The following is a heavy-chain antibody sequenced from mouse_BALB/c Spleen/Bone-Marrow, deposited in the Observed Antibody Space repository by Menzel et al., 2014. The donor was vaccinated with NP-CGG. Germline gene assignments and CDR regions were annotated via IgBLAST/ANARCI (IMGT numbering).Heavy chain of an antibody. J-gene: IGHJ4*01. CDR2: IYPGNSDT. CDR1: GYTFTNYW. V-gene: IGHV1-5*01. Sequence: VHVKQSGTVLARPGTSVKMSCKASGYTFTNYWMHYIKQRPGQGLEWIGAIYPGNSDTSYNQNFKGKAKLTAVTSTTTAYMELSSLTNEDSAVYYCSKGSDYSYDGLLDYWGQGTSVTVSS. D-gene: IGHD2-12*01. CDR3: SKGSDYSYDGLLDY.